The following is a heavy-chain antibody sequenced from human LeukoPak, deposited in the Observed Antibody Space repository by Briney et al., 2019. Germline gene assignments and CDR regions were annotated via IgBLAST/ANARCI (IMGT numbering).Heavy chain of an antibody. CDR2: ISYTGYI. D-gene: IGHD2-15*01. CDR3: ARAGSSSWYTLAADS. V-gene: IGHV4-59*01. J-gene: IGHJ5*01. Sequence: PSETLSLTCTVSGGSITGYYWSWIRQPPGKGLEWIAYISYTGYINYNPSLKSRVTISLDTSKNQFSLKLNSVPAADTAVYFCARAGSSSWYTLAADSWGQGTLVTVSS. CDR1: GGSITGYY.